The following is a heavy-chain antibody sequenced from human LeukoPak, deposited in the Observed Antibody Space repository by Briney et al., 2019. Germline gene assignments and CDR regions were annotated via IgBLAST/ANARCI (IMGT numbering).Heavy chain of an antibody. J-gene: IGHJ4*02. CDR1: GGTFSSYA. CDR2: IIPIFWTA. V-gene: IGHV1-69*05. D-gene: IGHD6-19*01. Sequence: GASVKGSCKASGGTFSSYAISWVRQAPGQGLECMGGIIPIFWTANYAQKFQGRVTITTDESTSTAYMELSSLRSEDTAVYYCIRSIAVAGNFGYWGQGNLVTVSS. CDR3: IRSIAVAGNFGY.